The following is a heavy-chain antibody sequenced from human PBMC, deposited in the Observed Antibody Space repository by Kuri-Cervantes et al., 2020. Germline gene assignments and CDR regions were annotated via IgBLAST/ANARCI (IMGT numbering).Heavy chain of an antibody. D-gene: IGHD3-10*01. CDR3: AKDPWLMGFGEDLDY. CDR1: GFTVSSNY. Sequence: LSLTCAASGFTVSSNYMSWVRQAPGKGLEWVSVIYSGGSTYYADSVKGRFTISRDNSKNTLYLQTNSLRAEDTAVYYCAKDPWLMGFGEDLDYWGQGTLVTVSS. CDR2: IYSGGST. J-gene: IGHJ4*02. V-gene: IGHV3-53*01.